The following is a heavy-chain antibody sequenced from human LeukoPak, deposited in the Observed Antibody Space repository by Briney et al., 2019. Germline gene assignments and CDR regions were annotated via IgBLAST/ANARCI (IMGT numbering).Heavy chain of an antibody. V-gene: IGHV5-51*01. CDR2: IFPRDSDV. D-gene: IGHD3-10*01. CDR3: VRSLPGTLLRGYGMDV. CDR1: GYTFTSYW. Sequence: GESLTVSCKTSGYTFTSYWIGWVRQTPGKGLECMGVIFPRDSDVRYSPSFQGQVTISADESTNTAYLHWGSLKASDSAMYYCVRSLPGTLLRGYGMDVWGPGTTVTVS. J-gene: IGHJ6*02.